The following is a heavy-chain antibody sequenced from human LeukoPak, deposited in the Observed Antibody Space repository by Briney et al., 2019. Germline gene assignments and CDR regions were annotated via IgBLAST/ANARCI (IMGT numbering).Heavy chain of an antibody. CDR1: GYSFTSYW. V-gene: IGHV5-51*01. J-gene: IGHJ6*02. CDR2: IYPGDSDT. CDR3: ARSWHGDYVGDYSYGMDV. Sequence: GESLKISCKGSGYSFTSYWIGWVRQMPGKGLEWMGIIYPGDSDTRYSPSFQGQVTISADKSISTAYLQWSSLKASDTAMYYCARSWHGDYVGDYSYGMDVWGQGTTVTVSS. D-gene: IGHD4-17*01.